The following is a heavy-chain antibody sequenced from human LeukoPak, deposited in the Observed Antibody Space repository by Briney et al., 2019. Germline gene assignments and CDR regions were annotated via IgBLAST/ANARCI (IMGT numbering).Heavy chain of an antibody. Sequence: PSETLSLTCTVSGGSISSSSYYWGWIRQPPGKGLEWIGSIYYSGSTYYNPSLKSRVTISVDTSKNQFSLKLSSVTAADTAVYYCARVSDYVWGSYRYRCFDYWGQGTLVTVSS. CDR1: GGSISSSSYY. CDR3: ARVSDYVWGSYRYRCFDY. J-gene: IGHJ4*02. CDR2: IYYSGST. V-gene: IGHV4-39*07. D-gene: IGHD3-16*02.